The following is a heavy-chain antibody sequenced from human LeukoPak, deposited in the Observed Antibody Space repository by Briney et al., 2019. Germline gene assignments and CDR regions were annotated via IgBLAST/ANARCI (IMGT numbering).Heavy chain of an antibody. D-gene: IGHD3-10*01. CDR1: GDPFSSYA. CDR3: ARLGTYYYGSGGYKGFDH. CDR2: IIPILGIA. V-gene: IGHV1-69*10. J-gene: IGHJ4*02. Sequence: ASVKVSCKATGDPFSSYAISWVRQAPGQGLEWMGRIIPILGIANYAQKFQGRVTITADKSTSTAYMELSSLRSEDTAVYYCARLGTYYYGSGGYKGFDHWGQGTLVTVSS.